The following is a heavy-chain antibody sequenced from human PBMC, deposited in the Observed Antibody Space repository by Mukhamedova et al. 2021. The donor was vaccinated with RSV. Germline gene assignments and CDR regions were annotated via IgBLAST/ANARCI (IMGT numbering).Heavy chain of an antibody. V-gene: IGHV1-69*01. J-gene: IGHJ4*02. CDR3: ARVPGVIVGATTFDY. CDR2: IPIFGTA. D-gene: IGHD1-26*01. Sequence: IPIFGTANYAQKFQGRVTITADESTSTAYMELSSLRSEDTAVYYCARVPGVIVGATTFDYWGQGTLVTVSS.